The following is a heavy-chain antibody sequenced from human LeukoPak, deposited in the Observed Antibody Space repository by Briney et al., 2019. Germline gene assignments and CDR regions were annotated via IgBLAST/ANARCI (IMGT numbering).Heavy chain of an antibody. D-gene: IGHD2-2*01. Sequence: PGRSLRLSCTASGFTFSTYTMHWVRQAPGKGLEWVTVISHDGNTKHYADSVKGRFTISRDNSKNGLYLQMNSLRAEDTAFYSCARSVPATREPQAIDYWGQGTLVTVSS. CDR3: ARSVPATREPQAIDY. CDR2: ISHDGNTK. CDR1: GFTFSTYT. V-gene: IGHV3-30*14. J-gene: IGHJ4*02.